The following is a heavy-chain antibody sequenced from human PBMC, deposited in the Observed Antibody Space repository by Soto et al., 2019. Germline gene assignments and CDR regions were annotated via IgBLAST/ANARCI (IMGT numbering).Heavy chain of an antibody. CDR3: ARSGISGVVYYYYYMDV. CDR1: GGSISSYY. Sequence: SETLSLTCTVSGGSISSYYWSWIRQPPGKGLEWIGYIYYSGSTNYNPSLKSRVTISVDTSKNQFSLKLSSVTAADTAVYYCARSGISGVVYYYYYMDVWGKGTTVTVSS. D-gene: IGHD3-3*01. V-gene: IGHV4-59*01. CDR2: IYYSGST. J-gene: IGHJ6*03.